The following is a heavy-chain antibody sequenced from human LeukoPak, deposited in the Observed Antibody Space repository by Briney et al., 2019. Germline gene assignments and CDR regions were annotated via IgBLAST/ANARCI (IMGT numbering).Heavy chain of an antibody. Sequence: GGSLRLSCAASGFTFSSYGMHWARHAPGQGLEWVAVISYDGSHIYHADSVKGRFTIPRAHSQNTLSLQQNNLRAEDTAVYYCARYYGTMMVVAEQGIFDYWGQGTLVTVSS. V-gene: IGHV3-30*03. J-gene: IGHJ4*02. CDR2: ISYDGSHI. CDR3: ARYYGTMMVVAEQGIFDY. CDR1: GFTFSSYG. D-gene: IGHD3-22*01.